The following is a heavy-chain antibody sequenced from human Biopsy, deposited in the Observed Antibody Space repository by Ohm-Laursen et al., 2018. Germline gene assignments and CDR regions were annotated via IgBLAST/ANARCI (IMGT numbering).Heavy chain of an antibody. Sequence: GASVKVSCKASGYSFTSYYMHWVRQAPGQGLEWMGMINPSGSTTSYPQIFQGRVTMTRDTSKSTVYMELSSLRSADTAFYFCARTPACYEAFYSFASWGRGPLVTVSS. V-gene: IGHV1-46*01. D-gene: IGHD3-3*01. CDR2: INPSGSTT. CDR1: GYSFTSYY. J-gene: IGHJ4*02. CDR3: ARTPACYEAFYSFAS.